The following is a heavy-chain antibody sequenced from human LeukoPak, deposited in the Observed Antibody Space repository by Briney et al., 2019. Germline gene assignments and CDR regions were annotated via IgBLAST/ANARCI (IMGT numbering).Heavy chain of an antibody. V-gene: IGHV1-8*01. CDR2: MNPNSGNT. CDR1: GYTFTSYD. D-gene: IGHD5-12*01. Sequence: ASVKVSCTASGYTFTSYDINWVRQATGQGLEWMGWMNPNSGNTGYAQKFQGRVTMTRNTSISTAYMELSSLRSDDTAVHYCARCHVDIVATIEYWGQGTLVTVSS. CDR3: ARCHVDIVATIEY. J-gene: IGHJ4*02.